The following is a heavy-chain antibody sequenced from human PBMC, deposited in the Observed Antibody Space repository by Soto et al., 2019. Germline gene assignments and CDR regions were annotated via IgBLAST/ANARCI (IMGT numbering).Heavy chain of an antibody. J-gene: IGHJ4*02. Sequence: PGGSLRLSCAASGFTFSSYGMHWVRQAPGKGLEWVAVISYDGSNKYYADSVKGRFTISRDNSKNTLYLQMNSLRAEDTAVYYCATPVRYFDRAPLWGQGTLVTVSS. CDR3: ATPVRYFDRAPL. D-gene: IGHD3-9*01. CDR2: ISYDGSNK. V-gene: IGHV3-30*03. CDR1: GFTFSSYG.